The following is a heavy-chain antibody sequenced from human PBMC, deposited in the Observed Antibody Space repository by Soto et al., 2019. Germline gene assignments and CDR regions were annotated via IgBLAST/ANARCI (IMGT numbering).Heavy chain of an antibody. Sequence: GASVKVSCKASGYNFNSYTISWVRQAPGQGLEWMGRISAYNGNTNYAQKLQGRVTMTTDTSTSTAYMELRSLRSDDTAVYYCARAPLAFEKEGFDYWGQGTLVTSPQ. CDR2: ISAYNGNT. J-gene: IGHJ4*02. CDR3: ARAPLAFEKEGFDY. CDR1: GYNFNSYT. V-gene: IGHV1-18*01.